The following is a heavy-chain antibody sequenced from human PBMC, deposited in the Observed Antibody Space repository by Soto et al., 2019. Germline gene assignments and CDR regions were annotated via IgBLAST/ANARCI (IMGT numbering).Heavy chain of an antibody. D-gene: IGHD3-16*01. CDR2: INADGTYA. J-gene: IGHJ4*02. Sequence: EVLLVESGGALVEPGGSLRLSCVASGFTFSHDWMHWVRQAPGKGLVWVSRINADGTYATYAESVQGRFTISRDNTKTTLFLEMNSLRVEDTAVYYCVRDLRGNNMLRGYWGQGSLVTVSS. CDR3: VRDLRGNNMLRGY. V-gene: IGHV3-74*03. CDR1: GFTFSHDW.